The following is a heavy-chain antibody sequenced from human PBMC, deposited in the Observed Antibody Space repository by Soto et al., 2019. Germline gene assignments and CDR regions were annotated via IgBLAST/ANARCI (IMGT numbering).Heavy chain of an antibody. CDR2: VYYTGTT. V-gene: IGHV4-59*01. J-gene: IGHJ4*02. CDR1: GGSISSYF. D-gene: IGHD6-13*01. CDR3: ARDLAAVPRAFDY. Sequence: PSGTLSLTCTVSGGSISSYFYIWVRQPPGKGLEWIGSVYYTGTTDYNPSLKSRVTISVDTSKNQFSLNLRSVTAADTAVYYCARDLAAVPRAFDYRGRGTLVTVSS.